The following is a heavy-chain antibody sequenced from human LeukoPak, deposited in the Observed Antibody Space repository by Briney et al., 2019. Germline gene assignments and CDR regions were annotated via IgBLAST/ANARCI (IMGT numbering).Heavy chain of an antibody. V-gene: IGHV1-18*01. CDR3: ARDPPYYYGSGSYYTLLDY. CDR1: GHTFTSYG. J-gene: IGHJ4*02. Sequence: ASVKVSCKASGHTFTSYGISWVRQAPGQGLEWMGWISAYNGNTNYAQKLQGRVTMTTDTSTSTAYMELRSLRSDDTAVYYCARDPPYYYGSGSYYTLLDYWGQGTLVTVSS. D-gene: IGHD3-10*01. CDR2: ISAYNGNT.